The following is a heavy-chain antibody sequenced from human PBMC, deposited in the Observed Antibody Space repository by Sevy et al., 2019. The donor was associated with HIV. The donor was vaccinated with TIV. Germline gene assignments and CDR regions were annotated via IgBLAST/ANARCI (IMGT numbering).Heavy chain of an antibody. V-gene: IGHV3-7*01. CDR1: GFTFSANW. D-gene: IGHD3-16*01. CDR3: AHETFGRFES. CDR2: IKGDGSDK. J-gene: IGHJ4*02. Sequence: GGSRRLSCAASGFTFSANWMNWVRQAPGKGLEWVGNIKGDGSDKHYVDSVEGRFTISRDNAKNLLYLQMNSLRVEDTAVYYCAHETFGRFESWGQGTLVTV.